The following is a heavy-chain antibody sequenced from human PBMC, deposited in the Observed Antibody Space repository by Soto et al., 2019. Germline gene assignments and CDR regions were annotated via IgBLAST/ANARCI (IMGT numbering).Heavy chain of an antibody. CDR2: LGIGGDT. D-gene: IGHD3-9*01. J-gene: IGHJ4*02. Sequence: GGSLRLSCAASGFTFGTYAMSWVRQAPGKGLEWVSALGIGGDTHYAESVKGRFIISRDYSKNTLLLQMNSLRDEDSAMYYCTKDRHPDGIWTFDFWGRGTLVTVSS. CDR3: TKDRHPDGIWTFDF. V-gene: IGHV3-23*01. CDR1: GFTFGTYA.